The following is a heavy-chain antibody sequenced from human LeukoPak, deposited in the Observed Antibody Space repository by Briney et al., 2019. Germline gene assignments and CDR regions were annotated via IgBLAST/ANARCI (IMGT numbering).Heavy chain of an antibody. J-gene: IGHJ6*03. V-gene: IGHV3-30*02. CDR3: EKDSRGWLGYYYMDV. CDR2: IRYDGSNK. D-gene: IGHD6-19*01. Sequence: GGSLRLSCAASGFTFSSYGMHWVRQAPGKGLEWVAFIRYDGSNKYYADSVKGRFTISTDNSKNTLYMQMNSLRAEDTAVYYCEKDSRGWLGYYYMDVWGKGTTVTISS. CDR1: GFTFSSYG.